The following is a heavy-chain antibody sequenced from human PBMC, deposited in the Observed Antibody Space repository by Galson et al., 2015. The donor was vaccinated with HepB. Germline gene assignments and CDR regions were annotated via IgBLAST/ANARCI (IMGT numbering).Heavy chain of an antibody. D-gene: IGHD3-10*01. J-gene: IGHJ4*02. Sequence: SLRLSCAASGFAFSNYAMTWVRQAPGKGLEWVSAISGSGGSTYYADSVEGRFTISRDNSYSTLYLQMNSLRAEDTAVYYCAKVSDYYGSGNYFDYWGQGSLVTVSS. CDR2: ISGSGGST. V-gene: IGHV3-23*01. CDR1: GFAFSNYA. CDR3: AKVSDYYGSGNYFDY.